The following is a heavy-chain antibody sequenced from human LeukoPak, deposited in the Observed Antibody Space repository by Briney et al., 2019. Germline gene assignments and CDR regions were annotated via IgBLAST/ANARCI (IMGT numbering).Heavy chain of an antibody. D-gene: IGHD3-16*02. CDR2: IIPIFGTA. J-gene: IGHJ3*02. Sequence: SVKASCKASGGTFSSYAISWVRQAPGQGLEWMGGIIPIFGTANYAQKFQGRVTITADKSTSTAYMELSSLRSEDTAVYYCARVYDYVWGSYRYTGAFDIWGQGTMVTVSS. CDR3: ARVYDYVWGSYRYTGAFDI. CDR1: GGTFSSYA. V-gene: IGHV1-69*06.